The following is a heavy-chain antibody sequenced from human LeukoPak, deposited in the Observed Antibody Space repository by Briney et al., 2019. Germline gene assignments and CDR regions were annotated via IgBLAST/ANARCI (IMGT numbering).Heavy chain of an antibody. Sequence: GGSLRLSCAASGFTFSNYAMHWVRQAPGKGLEWVAVISFDGNSKFYVDSVRGRFTISRDNSKNTLYLQMNSLRAEDTAVYYCANCRGYSYTSVDYWGQGTLVTVSS. V-gene: IGHV3-30-3*01. CDR3: ANCRGYSYTSVDY. D-gene: IGHD5-18*01. J-gene: IGHJ4*02. CDR1: GFTFSNYA. CDR2: ISFDGNSK.